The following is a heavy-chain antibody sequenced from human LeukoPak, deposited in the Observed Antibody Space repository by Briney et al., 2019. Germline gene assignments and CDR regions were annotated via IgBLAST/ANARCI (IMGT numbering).Heavy chain of an antibody. V-gene: IGHV3-13*01. D-gene: IGHD6-13*01. Sequence: GGSLRLSCAASGFTFSSYDMHWVRQATGKGLEWVSSIGTAGDTYYPGSVKGRFTISRENAKNSLYLQMNSLRAGDTAVYYCARDRYSSSWSYAFDIWGQGTMVAVSS. CDR3: ARDRYSSSWSYAFDI. CDR1: GFTFSSYD. J-gene: IGHJ3*02. CDR2: IGTAGDT.